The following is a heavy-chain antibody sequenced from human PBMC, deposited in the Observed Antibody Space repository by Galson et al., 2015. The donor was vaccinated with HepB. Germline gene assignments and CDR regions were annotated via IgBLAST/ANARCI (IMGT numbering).Heavy chain of an antibody. CDR3: AHRLGYCNSTMCNRNWFDP. CDR1: GFSLSTSGVG. D-gene: IGHD2-2*01. Sequence: PALVKPTQTLTLTCTFSGFSLSTSGVGVGWTRQPPGKALEWLALIYWDDDKRYSPSLKSRLTITKDTSKNQVVLTMTNMDPVDTATYYCAHRLGYCNSTMCNRNWFDPWGQGTLVTVSS. CDR2: IYWDDDK. V-gene: IGHV2-5*02. J-gene: IGHJ5*02.